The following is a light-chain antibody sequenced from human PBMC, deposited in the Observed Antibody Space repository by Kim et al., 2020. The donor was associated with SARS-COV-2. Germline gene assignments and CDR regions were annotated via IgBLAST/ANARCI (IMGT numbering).Light chain of an antibody. J-gene: IGKJ4*01. V-gene: IGKV3-20*01. CDR3: QQYGSSPFT. Sequence: APGERATPSRRASQSVIESYLAWFQQKPGQAPRLLIYGASSRATGIPDRFSGSGSGTDFTLTISRLEPEDFAVYYCQQYGSSPFTFGGGTKVEIK. CDR1: QSVIESY. CDR2: GAS.